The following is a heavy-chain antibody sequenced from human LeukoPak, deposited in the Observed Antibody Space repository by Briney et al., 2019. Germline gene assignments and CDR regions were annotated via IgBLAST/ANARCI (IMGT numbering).Heavy chain of an antibody. V-gene: IGHV1-69*13. CDR3: ASPSFETGTYYYFDY. J-gene: IGHJ4*02. D-gene: IGHD1-26*01. Sequence: SVKVSCKASGGTFSSYAISWVRQAPGQGLEWMGGIIPIFGTANYAQKFQGRVTITADESTSTAYMELSSLRSEDTAEYYCASPSFETGTYYYFDYWGQGTLVTVSS. CDR2: IIPIFGTA. CDR1: GGTFSSYA.